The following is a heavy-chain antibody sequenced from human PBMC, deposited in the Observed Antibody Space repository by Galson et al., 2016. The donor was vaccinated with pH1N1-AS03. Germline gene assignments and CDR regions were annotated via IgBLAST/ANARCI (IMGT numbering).Heavy chain of an antibody. V-gene: IGHV3-74*01. CDR3: ARWIGGVGATKYYFDY. Sequence: SLRLSCAASGFTFSSYWMHWVRQAPGKGLVWVSRINSDGRSTSYADSVKGRFTISRDNAKNTLYLQMNSLRAEDTAVYYCARWIGGVGATKYYFDYWGQGTLVTVS. CDR2: INSDGRST. CDR1: GFTFSSYW. D-gene: IGHD1-26*01. J-gene: IGHJ4*02.